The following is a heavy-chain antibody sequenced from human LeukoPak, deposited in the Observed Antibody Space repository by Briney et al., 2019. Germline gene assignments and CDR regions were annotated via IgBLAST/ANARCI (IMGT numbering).Heavy chain of an antibody. CDR3: ARRDSSSKHFDY. J-gene: IGHJ4*02. V-gene: IGHV5-51*01. CDR1: GYSFTSYW. D-gene: IGHD6-13*01. Sequence: GESLKISCKGSGYSFTSYWIGWVRQMPGKGLEWMGNIYPGDSDTRYSPSFQGQVTISGDKSISTAYVQWSSLKASDTAMYYCARRDSSSKHFDYWGQGTLVTVSS. CDR2: IYPGDSDT.